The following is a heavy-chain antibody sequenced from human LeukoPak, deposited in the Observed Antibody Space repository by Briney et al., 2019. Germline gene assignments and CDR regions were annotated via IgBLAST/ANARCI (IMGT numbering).Heavy chain of an antibody. CDR2: INPSGGST. J-gene: IGHJ4*02. CDR1: GYTFTSYC. CDR3: AREHGTAMVSN. V-gene: IGHV1-46*01. Sequence: ASVKVSCKASGYTFTSYCMHWVRQAPGQGLEWMGIINPSGGSTSYAQKFQGRVTMTRDTSTSTVYMELSSLRSEDTAVYYCAREHGTAMVSNWGQGTLVTVSS. D-gene: IGHD5-18*01.